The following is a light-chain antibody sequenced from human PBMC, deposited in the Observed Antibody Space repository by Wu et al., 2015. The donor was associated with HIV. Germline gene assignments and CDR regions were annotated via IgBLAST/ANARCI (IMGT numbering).Light chain of an antibody. CDR2: AAS. Sequence: EIVLTQSPGTLSLSPGEGATLSCRASQSVRSSHLAWYQQKPGQAPRLIIYAASTRATGIPDRFSGSGSETEFTLTISSMQAEDFAVYYCQQYNNWPPYTFGQGTKVEIK. V-gene: IGKV3-15*01. J-gene: IGKJ2*01. CDR1: QSVRSSH. CDR3: QQYNNWPPYT.